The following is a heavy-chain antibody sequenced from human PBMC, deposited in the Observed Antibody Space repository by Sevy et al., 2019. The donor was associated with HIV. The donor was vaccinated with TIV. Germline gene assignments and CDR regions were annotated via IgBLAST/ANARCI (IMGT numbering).Heavy chain of an antibody. CDR3: ASGDPPLGMATTGDVDAFDI. D-gene: IGHD1-1*01. CDR2: ISSSGSTI. V-gene: IGHV3-11*01. CDR1: GFTFSDYY. J-gene: IGHJ3*02. Sequence: GGSLRLSCAASGFTFSDYYMSWIRQAPGKGLEWVSYISSSGSTIYYADSVKGRFTISRDNAKNSLYLQMNSLRAEDTAVYYCASGDPPLGMATTGDVDAFDIWGQGTMVTVSS.